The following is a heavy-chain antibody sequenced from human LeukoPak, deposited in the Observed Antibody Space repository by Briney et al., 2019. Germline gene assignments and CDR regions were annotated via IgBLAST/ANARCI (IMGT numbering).Heavy chain of an antibody. Sequence: ASVKLSCKASGYTFTGYDMHWVRQAPGQGLEWMGWINANSGDTKYAQKFQGRVTMTRDTSISTAYMELSRLRSDDTAMYYCAREISGYSDYWGQGTLVTVSS. CDR2: INANSGDT. V-gene: IGHV1-2*02. CDR3: AREISGYSDY. J-gene: IGHJ4*02. D-gene: IGHD3-22*01. CDR1: GYTFTGYD.